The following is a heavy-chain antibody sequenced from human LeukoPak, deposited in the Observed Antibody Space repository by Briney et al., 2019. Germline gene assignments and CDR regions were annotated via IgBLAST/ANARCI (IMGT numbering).Heavy chain of an antibody. Sequence: GSLRLSCAASGFTFSSYAMSCVRQAPEKGLEWVSTISGSGGGTYYADSVKGRFTISRDDSKNTLYLQMNSLRAEDTAVYYCAKDLGRYRNNYFDYWGQGTLVTVSS. V-gene: IGHV3-23*01. CDR2: ISGSGGGT. CDR3: AKDLGRYRNNYFDY. D-gene: IGHD1-26*01. CDR1: GFTFSSYA. J-gene: IGHJ4*02.